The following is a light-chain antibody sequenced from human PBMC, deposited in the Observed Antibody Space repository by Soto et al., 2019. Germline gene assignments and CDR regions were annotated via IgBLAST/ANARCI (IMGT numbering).Light chain of an antibody. CDR1: QSVSSGY. J-gene: IGKJ3*01. Sequence: EIVLTQSPGTLSLSPGERATLSCRASQSVSSGYLAWYQQKPGQAPRLLIYGASSRATGIPDRFSGSGSGTDFTLTISKLEPEDSAVYYCQQYDGSPPFTFGPGTKVDI. V-gene: IGKV3-20*01. CDR3: QQYDGSPPFT. CDR2: GAS.